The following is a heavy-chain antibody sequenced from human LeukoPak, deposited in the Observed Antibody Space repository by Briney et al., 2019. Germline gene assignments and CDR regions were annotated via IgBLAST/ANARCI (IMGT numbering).Heavy chain of an antibody. Sequence: SWVRQHPGKGLEWVANIKADGSEKYYVDSVKGRFTISRDNAKNSLYLQMNSLRAEDTAVYYCARELYYYDSSGSPKYYLDYWGQGTLVTVSS. V-gene: IGHV3-7*05. D-gene: IGHD3-22*01. CDR2: IKADGSEK. CDR3: ARELYYYDSSGSPKYYLDY. J-gene: IGHJ4*02.